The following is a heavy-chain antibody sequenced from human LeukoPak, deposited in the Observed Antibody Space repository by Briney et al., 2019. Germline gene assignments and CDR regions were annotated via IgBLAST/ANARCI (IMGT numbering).Heavy chain of an antibody. D-gene: IGHD5-24*01. CDR3: ARFPSRWLQFIDY. V-gene: IGHV5-51*01. CDR2: IYPGDSDT. CDR1: GYNFTSYW. J-gene: IGHJ4*02. Sequence: GESLKISCKGSGYNFTSYWIGWVRQMPGKGLEWMGIIYPGDSDTRYSPSFQGQVTISADRSISTAFLQWSSPKASDTAMYYCARFPSRWLQFIDYWGQGTLVTVSP.